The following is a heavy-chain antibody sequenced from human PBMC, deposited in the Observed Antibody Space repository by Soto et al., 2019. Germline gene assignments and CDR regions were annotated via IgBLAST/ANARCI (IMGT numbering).Heavy chain of an antibody. CDR1: GFTFSRYG. CDR2: IWSDGSYI. J-gene: IGHJ5*01. Sequence: QVQLVESGGGVVQPGRSLRLSCATSGFTFSRYGMHWVRQAPGKGLEWVTLIWSDGSYINYADSVKGRFTISRDNSKNTLYLQMTSLRAEDTAVYYCARDLNDYGELGLASWGQGTLVNVSS. V-gene: IGHV3-33*01. D-gene: IGHD4-17*01. CDR3: ARDLNDYGELGLAS.